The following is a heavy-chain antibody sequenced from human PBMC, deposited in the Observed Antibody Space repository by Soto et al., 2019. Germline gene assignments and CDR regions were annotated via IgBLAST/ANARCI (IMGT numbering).Heavy chain of an antibody. D-gene: IGHD2-21*02. CDR3: ARDVVLYCGGDCYSPTFDY. CDR2: ISAYNGNT. V-gene: IGHV1-18*01. CDR1: GYTFTSYG. J-gene: IGHJ4*02. Sequence: GASVKVSCKASGYTFTSYGISWVRQAPGQGLEWMGWISAYNGNTNYAQKLQGRVTMTTDTSTSTAYMELRSLRSDDTAVYYCARDVVLYCGGDCYSPTFDYWGQGTLVTVSS.